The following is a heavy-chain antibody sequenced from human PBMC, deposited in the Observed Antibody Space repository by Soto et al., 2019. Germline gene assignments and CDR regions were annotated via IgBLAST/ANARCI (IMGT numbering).Heavy chain of an antibody. CDR2: IYYSGST. CDR3: AREVATNNWFDP. Sequence: SETLSLTCTVSGGSISSYYWSWIRQPPGKGLEWIGYIYYSGSTNYSPSLKSRVTISVDTSKNQFSLKLSSVTAADTAVYYCAREVATNNWFDPWGHGTLVTVSS. D-gene: IGHD5-12*01. J-gene: IGHJ5*02. V-gene: IGHV4-59*01. CDR1: GGSISSYY.